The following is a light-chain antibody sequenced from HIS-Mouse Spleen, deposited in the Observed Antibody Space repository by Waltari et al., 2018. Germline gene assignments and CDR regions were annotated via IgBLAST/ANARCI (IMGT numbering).Light chain of an antibody. Sequence: DIQMTQSPSTLSASVGDRVTITCRASQSISSWLAWYRQKPGKAPKLLIYKASSLESGVPSRFSGSGSGTEFTLTISSLKPDDFATYYCQQYNSYSPKYTFGQGTKLEIK. CDR3: QQYNSYSPKYT. J-gene: IGKJ2*01. CDR1: QSISSW. CDR2: KAS. V-gene: IGKV1-5*03.